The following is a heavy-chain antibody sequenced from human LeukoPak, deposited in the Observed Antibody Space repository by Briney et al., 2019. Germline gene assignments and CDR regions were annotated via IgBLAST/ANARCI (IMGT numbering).Heavy chain of an antibody. V-gene: IGHV1-18*01. J-gene: IGHJ4*02. CDR3: AREPPYYYDSSGLSDY. CDR2: ISAYNGNT. CDR1: GYTFTSYG. Sequence: ASVKVSCKASGYTFTSYGINWVRQAPGQGLEWMGWISAYNGNTNYAQKLQGRVTMTTDTSTSTAYMELSSLRSEDTAVYYCAREPPYYYDSSGLSDYWGQGTLVTVSS. D-gene: IGHD3-22*01.